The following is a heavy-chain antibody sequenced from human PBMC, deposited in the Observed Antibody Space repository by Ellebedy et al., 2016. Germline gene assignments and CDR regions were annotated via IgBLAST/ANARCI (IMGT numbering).Heavy chain of an antibody. J-gene: IGHJ4*02. CDR3: ARDVRSALSYGDYGGAYFDY. CDR2: IKNKANNYNT. V-gene: IGHV3-72*01. Sequence: GGSLRLSCAASGFTFSDHYMDWVRQAPGRGLEWVGRIKNKANNYNTEYAASVKGRFTISRDDSKNSLYLQMNSLRAEDTAVYYCARDVRSALSYGDYGGAYFDYWGQGTLVTVSS. D-gene: IGHD4-17*01. CDR1: GFTFSDHY.